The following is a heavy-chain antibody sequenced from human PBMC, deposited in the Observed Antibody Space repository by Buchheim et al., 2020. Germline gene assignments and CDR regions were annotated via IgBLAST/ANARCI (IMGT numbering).Heavy chain of an antibody. CDR1: GFTFNENP. V-gene: IGHV3-30*04. CDR2: ISNDGRIT. J-gene: IGHJ6*02. CDR3: ARDRSLDYYDGNALDV. D-gene: IGHD3-22*01. Sequence: QVQLLESGGGVVQPGTSLTLSCTASGFTFNENPMYWVRQAPGKGLEWLAIISNDGRITYYADSVRDRFTISRDNSKNTLHLQMYSLRRDDTAVYYCARDRSLDYYDGNALDVWGQGTT.